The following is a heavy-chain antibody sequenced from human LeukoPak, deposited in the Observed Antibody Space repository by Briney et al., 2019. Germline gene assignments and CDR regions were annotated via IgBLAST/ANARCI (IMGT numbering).Heavy chain of an antibody. CDR3: AKAPGGSGTAFDI. J-gene: IGHJ3*02. V-gene: IGHV3-30*18. CDR1: GFTFSSYG. CDR2: ISYDGSNK. Sequence: RPGGSLRLSCAASGFTFSSYGMHWVRQAPGKGLEWVAVISYDGSNKYYADSVKGRFTISRDNSKNTLYLQMNSLRAEDTAVYYCAKAPGGSGTAFDIWGQGTMVTVSS. D-gene: IGHD3-10*01.